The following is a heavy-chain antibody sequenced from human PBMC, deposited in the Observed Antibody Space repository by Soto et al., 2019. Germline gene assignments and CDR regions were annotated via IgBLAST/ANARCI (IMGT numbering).Heavy chain of an antibody. CDR2: IYSGGST. CDR1: GFTVSSNY. V-gene: IGHV3-66*01. CDR3: ARISSTSWNNWFHP. D-gene: IGHD2-2*01. J-gene: IGHJ5*02. Sequence: EVQLVESGGGLVQPGGSLRLSCAASGFTVSSNYMSWVCQAPGKGLEWVSVIYSGGSTYYADSVKGRFTISRDNSKNTLYLQMNSLRAEDTAVYYCARISSTSWNNWFHPWGQGTLVTVSS.